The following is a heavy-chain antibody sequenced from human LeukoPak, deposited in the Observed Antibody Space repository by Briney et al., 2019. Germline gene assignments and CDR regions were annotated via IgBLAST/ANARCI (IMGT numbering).Heavy chain of an antibody. J-gene: IGHJ4*02. CDR3: AKDAAGPEY. D-gene: IGHD6-13*01. CDR1: GFTFNSYA. V-gene: IGHV3-23*01. Sequence: GGSLRLSCAASGFTFNSYAMSWVRQAPGKGLEWVSAIRGSGGGTYYADSVKGRFTISRDNSKNTLYLQMNSLRDEDTAIYYCAKDAAGPEYWGQGTRVTVSS. CDR2: IRGSGGGT.